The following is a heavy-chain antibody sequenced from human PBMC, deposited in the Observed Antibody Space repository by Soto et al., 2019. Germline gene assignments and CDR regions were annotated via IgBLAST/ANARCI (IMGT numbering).Heavy chain of an antibody. D-gene: IGHD6-19*01. CDR3: AKDRKSDSGWYWDY. Sequence: GGSLRLACAASGFTFSSYAVSWVRQAPGKGLEWVSGISGSGGSTYYADSVKGRFTISRDNSKNTLYLQMNSLRAEDTAVYYCAKDRKSDSGWYWDYWGQGTLVIVSS. CDR2: ISGSGGST. V-gene: IGHV3-23*01. CDR1: GFTFSSYA. J-gene: IGHJ4*02.